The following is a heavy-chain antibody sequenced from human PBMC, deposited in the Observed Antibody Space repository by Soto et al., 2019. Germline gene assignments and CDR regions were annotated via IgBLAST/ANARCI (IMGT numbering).Heavy chain of an antibody. V-gene: IGHV1-2*04. CDR3: ARGYPRDYDSSGYYGFDTPNFDY. D-gene: IGHD3-22*01. CDR1: GYTFTGYY. CDR2: INPNSGGT. Sequence: ASVKVSCKASGYTFTGYYMHWVRQAPGQGLEWMGWINPNSGGTNYAQKFQGWVTMTRDTSISTAYMELSRLRSDDTAVYYCARGYPRDYDSSGYYGFDTPNFDYWGQGTLVTVSS. J-gene: IGHJ4*02.